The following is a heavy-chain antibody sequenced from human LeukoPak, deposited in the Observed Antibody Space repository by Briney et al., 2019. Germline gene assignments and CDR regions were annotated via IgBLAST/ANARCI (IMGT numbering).Heavy chain of an antibody. Sequence: ASVKVSCKASGYTFTSYAMHWVRQAPGQRLEWMGWINAGNGNTKYSQEFQGRVTITRDTSASTAYMELSSLRSEDMAVYYCARETYSYGYLTNWFDPWGQGTLVTVSS. D-gene: IGHD5-18*01. CDR3: ARETYSYGYLTNWFDP. J-gene: IGHJ5*02. CDR1: GYTFTSYA. V-gene: IGHV1-3*03. CDR2: INAGNGNT.